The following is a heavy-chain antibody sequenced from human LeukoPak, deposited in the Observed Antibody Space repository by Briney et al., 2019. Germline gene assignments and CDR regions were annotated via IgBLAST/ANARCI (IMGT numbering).Heavy chain of an antibody. CDR3: ARVSSWYGFSYFDD. CDR2: IKSDGSST. J-gene: IGHJ4*02. CDR1: GFTFSSYW. Sequence: GGSLRLSCAASGFTFSSYWMHWVRQAPGKGLVWVSRIKSDGSSTSYANSVKGRSTISIANAKHTMYLQMNRMRPKTPAVYDCARVSSWYGFSYFDDWGQGTLVTVS. V-gene: IGHV3-74*01. D-gene: IGHD6-13*01.